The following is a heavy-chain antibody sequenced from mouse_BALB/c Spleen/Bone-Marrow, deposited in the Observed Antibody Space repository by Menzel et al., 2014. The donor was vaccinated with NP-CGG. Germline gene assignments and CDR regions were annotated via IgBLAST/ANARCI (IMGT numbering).Heavy chain of an antibody. J-gene: IGHJ3*01. CDR3: TRDRSPFAY. V-gene: IGHV1-69*02. CDR1: GYTFTSYW. CDR2: IYPSDSYT. Sequence: VKLMESGAELVRPGASVKLSCKASGYTFTSYWINWVKQRPGQGLEWIGNIYPSDSYTNYNQKFKDKATLTVDKSSSTAYMQLSSPTSEDSAVYYCTRDRSPFAYWGQGTLVTVSA.